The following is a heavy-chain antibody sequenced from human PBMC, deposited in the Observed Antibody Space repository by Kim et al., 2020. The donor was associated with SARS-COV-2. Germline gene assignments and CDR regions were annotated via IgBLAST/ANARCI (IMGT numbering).Heavy chain of an antibody. J-gene: IGHJ4*02. CDR1: GFPVSTNY. Sequence: GGSLRLSCAASGFPVSTNYMSWVRQAPGKGLEWVSVIYSDGSTYYADSVKGRFTVSRDNSKNTLYLQMNRLTAEDTAIYYCARDRGNWNAGGALFDYWGQGTLVTVSS. V-gene: IGHV3-53*01. CDR3: ARDRGNWNAGGALFDY. CDR2: IYSDGST. D-gene: IGHD1-1*01.